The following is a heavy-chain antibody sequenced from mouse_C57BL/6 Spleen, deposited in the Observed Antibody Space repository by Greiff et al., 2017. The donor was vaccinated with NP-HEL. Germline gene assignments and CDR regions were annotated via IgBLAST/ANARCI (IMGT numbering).Heavy chain of an antibody. Sequence: QVQLQQPGAELVRPGSSVKLSCKASGYTFTSYWMHWVKQRPIQGLEWIGNIDPSDSETHYNQKFKDKATLTVDKSSSTAYMQLSSLTSEDSAVYYCARRGLGREGYFDYWGQGTTLTVSS. CDR1: GYTFTSYW. CDR2: IDPSDSET. CDR3: ARRGLGREGYFDY. V-gene: IGHV1-52*01. J-gene: IGHJ2*01. D-gene: IGHD4-1*01.